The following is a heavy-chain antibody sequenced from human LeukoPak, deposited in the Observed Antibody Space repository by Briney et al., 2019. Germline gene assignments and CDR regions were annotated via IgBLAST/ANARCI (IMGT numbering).Heavy chain of an antibody. Sequence: SGPTLVNPTQTLTLTCTFSGFSLSTSGVGVGWIRQPPGKALEWLALIYWDDDKRYSPSLKSRLTITKDTSKNQVVLTMTNMDPVDTATYHCAHRRGIAAAGGGPFDPWGQGTLVTVSS. CDR1: GFSLSTSGVG. CDR3: AHRRGIAAAGGGPFDP. CDR2: IYWDDDK. J-gene: IGHJ5*02. D-gene: IGHD6-13*01. V-gene: IGHV2-5*02.